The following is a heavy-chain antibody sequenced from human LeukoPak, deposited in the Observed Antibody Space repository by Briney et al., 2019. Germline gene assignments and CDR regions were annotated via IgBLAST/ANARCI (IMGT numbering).Heavy chain of an antibody. CDR1: GFTFSNAW. D-gene: IGHD6-13*01. CDR3: TNTGYSNNYYYYMDV. J-gene: IGHJ6*03. V-gene: IGHV3-15*01. CDR2: IKSKTDGGTT. Sequence: GGSLRLSCAASGFTFSNAWMSWVRQAPGKGLEWVGRIKSKTDGGTTDYAAPVKGRFTISRDDSKNTLYLQMNSLKTEDTAVYYCTNTGYSNNYYYYMDVWGKGTTVTISS.